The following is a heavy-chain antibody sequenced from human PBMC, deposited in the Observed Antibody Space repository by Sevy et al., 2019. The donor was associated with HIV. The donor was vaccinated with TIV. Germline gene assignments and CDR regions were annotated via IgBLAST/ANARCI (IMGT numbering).Heavy chain of an antibody. V-gene: IGHV3-23*01. CDR3: APDPTSGPGVYDAFDL. Sequence: GGSLRLSCAASGFTFGNYAMTWVRQAPGKGLEWVSSLGGDGRGTQYADSVKGRFGISRDNSRNTLYLQLNSLRIEDTDVYFGAPDPTSGPGVYDAFDLWGQGTVVTVSS. J-gene: IGHJ3*01. CDR1: GFTFGNYA. CDR2: LGGDGRGT. D-gene: IGHD7-27*01.